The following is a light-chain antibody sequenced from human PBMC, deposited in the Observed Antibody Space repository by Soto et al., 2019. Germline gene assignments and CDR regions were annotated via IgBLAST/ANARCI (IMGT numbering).Light chain of an antibody. CDR1: QSVSSSF. V-gene: IGKV3-20*01. CDR2: GAS. CDR3: QQYGSSPRT. J-gene: IGKJ3*01. Sequence: EIVLTQSPGTLSLSPGERATLSCRASQSVSSSFLAWYQQKPGQAPRLLIYGASSTGTGTPDRFSGSGSGTDFTLTISRLEPEDFAVYYCQQYGSSPRTFGPGTTVDI.